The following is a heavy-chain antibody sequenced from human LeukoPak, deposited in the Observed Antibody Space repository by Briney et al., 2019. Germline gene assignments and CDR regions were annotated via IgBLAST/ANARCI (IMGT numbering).Heavy chain of an antibody. Sequence: PGGSLRLSCAASGFTFSSYSMNWVRQAPGKGLEWVSAISGSGGSTYYADSVKGRFTISRDNSKNTLYLQMNSLRAEDTAVYYCAKGPPGRFLEWLYMDVWGKGTTVTVSS. V-gene: IGHV3-23*01. J-gene: IGHJ6*03. CDR3: AKGPPGRFLEWLYMDV. D-gene: IGHD3-3*01. CDR2: ISGSGGST. CDR1: GFTFSSYS.